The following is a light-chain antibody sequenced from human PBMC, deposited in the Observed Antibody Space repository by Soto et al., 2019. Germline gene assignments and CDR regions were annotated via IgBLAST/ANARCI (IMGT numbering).Light chain of an antibody. V-gene: IGLV2-11*01. CDR3: CSYAGSYTFYV. Sequence: QSVLTQPRSVSGSPGQSVTISCTGTSSDVGGYNFVSWYQQHPGKDPKLMIYDVTKRPSGVPDRFSGSKSGNTASLTISGLQAEDEADYYCCSYAGSYTFYVFGSGTKLTVL. CDR1: SSDVGGYNF. J-gene: IGLJ1*01. CDR2: DVT.